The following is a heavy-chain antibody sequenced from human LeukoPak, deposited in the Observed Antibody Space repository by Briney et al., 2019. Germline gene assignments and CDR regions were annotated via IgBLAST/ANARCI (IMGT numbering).Heavy chain of an antibody. CDR1: GGSFSGYY. Sequence: SETLSLTCAVYGGSFSGYYWSWIRQPPGKGLEWIGEINHSGSTNYNPSLKSRVTISVDTSKNQFSLKLSSVTAPDTAVYYCATSSSSPLYHYYYYYMDVWGKGTTVTVSS. CDR3: ATSSSSPLYHYYYYYMDV. J-gene: IGHJ6*03. V-gene: IGHV4-34*01. D-gene: IGHD6-6*01. CDR2: INHSGST.